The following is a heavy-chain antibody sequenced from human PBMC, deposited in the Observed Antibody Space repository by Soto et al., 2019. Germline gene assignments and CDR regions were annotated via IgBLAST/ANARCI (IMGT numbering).Heavy chain of an antibody. V-gene: IGHV4-39*07. Sequence: PSETLSVTCTVSGGSISSSSFHWGWIRQPPGKGLEWIGSIYYSGSTYYNPSLKSRVTISVDTSKDQFSLKLSSVTAADPAVYYCARLVQLLQGRWFDPWGQGPLVTVS. CDR3: ARLVQLLQGRWFDP. J-gene: IGHJ5*02. D-gene: IGHD2-15*01. CDR2: IYYSGST. CDR1: GGSISSSSFH.